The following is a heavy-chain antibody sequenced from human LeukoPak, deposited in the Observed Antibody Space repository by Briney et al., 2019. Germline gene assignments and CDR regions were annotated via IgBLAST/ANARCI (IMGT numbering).Heavy chain of an antibody. CDR1: GGSISSYY. CDR3: ARVAAYTYYYDSSGAFDI. J-gene: IGHJ3*02. D-gene: IGHD3-22*01. V-gene: IGHV4-59*01. Sequence: PSETLSLTCTVSGGSISSYYWSWIRQPPGKGLEWIGYIYYSGSTNYNPSLKSRVTISVDTSKNQFSLKLSSVTAADTAVYYCARVAAYTYYYDSSGAFDIWGQGTMVTVSS. CDR2: IYYSGST.